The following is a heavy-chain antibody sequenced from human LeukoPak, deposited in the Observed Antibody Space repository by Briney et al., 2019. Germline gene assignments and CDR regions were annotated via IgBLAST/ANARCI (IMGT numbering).Heavy chain of an antibody. Sequence: PGGSLRLSCTASGFTFGDYAMSWVRQAPGKGLEWVGFIRSKAYGGTTEYAASVKGRFTISRDDSKSIAYLQMNSLKTEDTAVYYCTRGYDFWSGYYYLDVWGKGTTVTVSS. CDR3: TRGYDFWSGYYYLDV. D-gene: IGHD3-3*01. CDR2: IRSKAYGGTT. V-gene: IGHV3-49*04. J-gene: IGHJ6*03. CDR1: GFTFGDYA.